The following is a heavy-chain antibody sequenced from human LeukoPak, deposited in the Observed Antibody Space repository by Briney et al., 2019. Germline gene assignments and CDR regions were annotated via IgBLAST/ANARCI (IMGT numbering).Heavy chain of an antibody. CDR2: IYYSGST. Sequence: PSETLSLTCTVSGGSISSSSYYWGWIRQPPGKGLEWIGSIYYSGSTYYNPSLKSRVTISVDTSKNQFSLKLSSVTAADTAVYYCARSQVGATIHYYYYYMDVWGKGTTVTISS. J-gene: IGHJ6*03. CDR3: ARSQVGATIHYYYYYMDV. V-gene: IGHV4-39*01. D-gene: IGHD1-26*01. CDR1: GGSISSSSYY.